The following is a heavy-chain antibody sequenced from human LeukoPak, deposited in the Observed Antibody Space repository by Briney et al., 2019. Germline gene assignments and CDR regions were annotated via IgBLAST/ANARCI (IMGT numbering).Heavy chain of an antibody. Sequence: SGTLSLTCAVSGGSISSSNWWSWVRQPPGKGLEWIGEIYHSGSTNYNPSLKSRVTISVDKSKNQFSLKLSSVTAADTAVCYCARGKQWLVRGNYFDYWGQGTLVTVSS. D-gene: IGHD6-19*01. CDR1: GGSISSSNW. V-gene: IGHV4-4*02. J-gene: IGHJ4*02. CDR2: IYHSGST. CDR3: ARGKQWLVRGNYFDY.